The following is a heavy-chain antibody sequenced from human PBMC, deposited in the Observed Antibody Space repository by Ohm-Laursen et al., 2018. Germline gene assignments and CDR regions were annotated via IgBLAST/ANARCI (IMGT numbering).Heavy chain of an antibody. D-gene: IGHD3-10*01. Sequence: SVKVSCKASGYTFSSYEINWVRQAIGQGLEWMGWMNPNSGNTGYAQRFQGRVTMTRNTSISTAYMEMSSLRSKDTAVYYCARVPNSGSYYHNYYYYGMDVWGQGTTVTVSS. CDR3: ARVPNSGSYYHNYYYYGMDV. CDR1: GYTFSSYE. CDR2: MNPNSGNT. J-gene: IGHJ6*02. V-gene: IGHV1-8*01.